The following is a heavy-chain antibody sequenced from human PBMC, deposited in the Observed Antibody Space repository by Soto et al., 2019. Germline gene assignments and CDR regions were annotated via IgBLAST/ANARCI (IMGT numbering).Heavy chain of an antibody. V-gene: IGHV1-24*01. Sequence: ASVKVSCKVSGYTLTELSMHWVRQAPGKGLEWMGGFDPEDGETIYAQKFQGRVTMTEDTSTDTAYMELSSLRSEDTAVYYCATPSYDSSGYYLDIWGQGTMVTVSS. J-gene: IGHJ3*02. CDR2: FDPEDGET. D-gene: IGHD3-22*01. CDR1: GYTLTELS. CDR3: ATPSYDSSGYYLDI.